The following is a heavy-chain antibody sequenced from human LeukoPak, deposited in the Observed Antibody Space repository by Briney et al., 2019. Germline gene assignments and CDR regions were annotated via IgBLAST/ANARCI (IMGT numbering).Heavy chain of an antibody. CDR3: AKSGTTVVTPSYWYFDL. CDR2: ISGSGGST. V-gene: IGHV3-23*01. D-gene: IGHD4-23*01. Sequence: GGSLRLSCAASGFTFSDYYMSWIRQAPGKGLEWVSAISGSGGSTYYADSVKGRFTISRDNSKNTLYLQMNSLRAEDTAVYYCAKSGTTVVTPSYWYFDLWGRGTLVTVSS. CDR1: GFTFSDYY. J-gene: IGHJ2*01.